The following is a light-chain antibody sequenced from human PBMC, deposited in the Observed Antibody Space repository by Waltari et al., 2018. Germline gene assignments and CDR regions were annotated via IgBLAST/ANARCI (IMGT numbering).Light chain of an antibody. CDR3: QQYYSSPYT. J-gene: IGKJ2*01. V-gene: IGKV4-1*01. CDR2: WAS. CDR1: QSGLYSSNNYNY. Sequence: DIVMTQSPDSLAVSLGERATINCKSSQSGLYSSNNYNYLAWYRQKPGQAPKLLIYWASTRESGVPERFSGSGSDTDFTLTISSLQAEDVAVYYCQQYYSSPYTFGQGTKLEIK.